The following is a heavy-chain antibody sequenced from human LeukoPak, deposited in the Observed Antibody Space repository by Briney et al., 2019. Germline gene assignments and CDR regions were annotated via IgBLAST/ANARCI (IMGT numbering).Heavy chain of an antibody. CDR3: AKQGALYYDFWSGYLDY. J-gene: IGHJ4*02. CDR2: IRYDGSNK. CDR1: GFTFSNYG. D-gene: IGHD3-3*01. V-gene: IGHV3-30*02. Sequence: PGGSLRLSCAASGFTFSNYGMHWVRQAPGKGLEWVAFIRYDGSNKYYADSVKGRFTISRDNSKNTLYLQMNSLRAEDTAVYYCAKQGALYYDFWSGYLDYWGQGTLVTVSS.